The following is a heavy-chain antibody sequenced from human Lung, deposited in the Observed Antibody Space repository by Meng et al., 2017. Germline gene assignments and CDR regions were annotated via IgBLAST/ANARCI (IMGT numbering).Heavy chain of an antibody. V-gene: IGHV4-34*01. CDR2: INHSGST. D-gene: IGHD4-11*01. CDR1: GGSFSDYY. CDR3: ARGPTTMAHDFDY. J-gene: IGHJ4*02. Sequence: QLQLQQWGAGLLKPSETLSLTCGVSGGSFSDYYWSWTRQPPGKGLEWIGEINHSGSTNYNPSLESRATISVDTSQNNLSLKLSSVTAADSAVYYCARGPTTMAHDFDYWGQGTLVTVSS.